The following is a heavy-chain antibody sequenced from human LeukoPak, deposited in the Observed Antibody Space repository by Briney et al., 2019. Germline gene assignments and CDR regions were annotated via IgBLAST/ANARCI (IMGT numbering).Heavy chain of an antibody. CDR2: ISYDGSNK. Sequence: GRSLRLSCAASGFTFSSYAMHWVRQAPGKGLEWVAVISYDGSNKYYADSVKGRFTISRDNSKNTLYLQMNSLRAEDTAVYYCAREDVVGAPFDYWGQGTLVTVSS. V-gene: IGHV3-30-3*01. CDR1: GFTFSSYA. CDR3: AREDVVGAPFDY. J-gene: IGHJ4*02. D-gene: IGHD1-26*01.